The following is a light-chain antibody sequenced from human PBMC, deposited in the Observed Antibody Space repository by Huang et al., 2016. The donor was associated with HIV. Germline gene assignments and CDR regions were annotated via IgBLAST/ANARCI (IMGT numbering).Light chain of an antibody. V-gene: IGKV3-20*01. CDR3: QQYGSSPSIT. J-gene: IGKJ5*01. CDR1: QSISSSY. Sequence: EIVLTQSPGTLSLSPGERATLSCRASQSISSSYLAWYQQKPGQAPRLLLYGPSRRATGIPDRFSGSGSGTDFTLTISRLEPEDFAVYYCQQYGSSPSITFGQGTRLEIK. CDR2: GPS.